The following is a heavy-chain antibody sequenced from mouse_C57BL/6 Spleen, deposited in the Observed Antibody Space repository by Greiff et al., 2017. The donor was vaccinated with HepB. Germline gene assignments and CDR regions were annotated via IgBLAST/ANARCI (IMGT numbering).Heavy chain of an antibody. J-gene: IGHJ4*01. CDR2: IYPGSGST. CDR1: GYTFTSYW. V-gene: IGHV1-55*01. Sequence: QLKQSGAELVKPGASVKMSCKASGYTFTSYWITWVKQRPGQGLEWIGDIYPGSGSTNYNEKFKSKATLTVDTSSSTAYMQLSSLTSEDSAVYYCARVGLDAMDYWGQGTSVTVSS. D-gene: IGHD4-1*01. CDR3: ARVGLDAMDY.